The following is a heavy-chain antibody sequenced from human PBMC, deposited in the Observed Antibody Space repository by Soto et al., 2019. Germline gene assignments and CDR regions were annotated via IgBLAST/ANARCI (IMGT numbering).Heavy chain of an antibody. CDR2: ISGSGGST. CDR3: AKPDPGLYYYGSGSYRPPDAFDI. V-gene: IGHV3-23*01. Sequence: GGSLRLSCAASGFTFSSYAMSWVRQAPGKGLEWVSAISGSGGSTYYADSVKGRFTISRDNSKNTLYLQMNSLGAEDTAVYYCAKPDPGLYYYGSGSYRPPDAFDIWGQGTMVTVSS. D-gene: IGHD3-10*01. CDR1: GFTFSSYA. J-gene: IGHJ3*02.